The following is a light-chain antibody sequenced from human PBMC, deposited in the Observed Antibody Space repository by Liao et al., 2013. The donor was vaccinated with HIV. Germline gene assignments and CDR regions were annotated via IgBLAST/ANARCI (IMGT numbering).Light chain of an antibody. Sequence: SYELTQPPSVSVSPGETASVTCSGDKLGDQYVSWYQQRPGQSPILVIYEDTKRPSGIPERFSGSNSGNTATLTISGTQAMDEADYYCQAWDSSTGDVFGTGTKVTVL. V-gene: IGLV3-1*01. CDR2: EDT. CDR3: QAWDSSTGDV. J-gene: IGLJ1*01. CDR1: KLGDQY.